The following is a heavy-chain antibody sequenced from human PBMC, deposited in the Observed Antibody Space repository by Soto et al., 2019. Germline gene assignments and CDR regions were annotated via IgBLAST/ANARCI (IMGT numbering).Heavy chain of an antibody. Sequence: PGESLKISXKSSGYSFTSCWIGWVRRMPGKGLEWMGSINPGDSGTRYSPSFQGQVTMSADKSLSTAYLQWSSLKASDTAMYYCARHSRNYLAMPVWRQGTTVTVAS. CDR2: INPGDSGT. CDR1: GYSFTSCW. V-gene: IGHV5-51*01. CDR3: ARHSRNYLAMPV. J-gene: IGHJ6*02.